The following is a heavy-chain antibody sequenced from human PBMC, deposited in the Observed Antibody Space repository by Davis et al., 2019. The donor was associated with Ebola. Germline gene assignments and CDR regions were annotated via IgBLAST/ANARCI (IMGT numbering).Heavy chain of an antibody. CDR2: IIPIFGTA. CDR3: ARWSPGGSGSYYLHY. V-gene: IGHV1-69*13. J-gene: IGHJ4*02. CDR1: GGTFSSYA. D-gene: IGHD3-10*01. Sequence: SVKVSCKASGGTFSSYAISWVRQAPGQGLEWMGGIIPIFGTANYAQKFQGRVTITADESTSTAYMELSSLRVEDTAVYYCARWSPGGSGSYYLHYWGLGTLVTVSS.